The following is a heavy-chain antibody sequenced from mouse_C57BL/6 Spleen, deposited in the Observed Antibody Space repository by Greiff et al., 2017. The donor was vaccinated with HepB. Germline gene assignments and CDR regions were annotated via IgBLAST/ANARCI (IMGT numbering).Heavy chain of an antibody. Sequence: VQLQQSGAELVKPGASVKISCKASGYAFSSYWMNWVKQRPGKGLEWIGQIYPGDGDTNYNGKFKGKATLTADKSSSTAYMQLSSLTSEDSAVYFCARAYYSNYEGAWFAYWGQGTLVTVSA. CDR2: IYPGDGDT. J-gene: IGHJ3*01. CDR1: GYAFSSYW. V-gene: IGHV1-80*01. D-gene: IGHD2-5*01. CDR3: ARAYYSNYEGAWFAY.